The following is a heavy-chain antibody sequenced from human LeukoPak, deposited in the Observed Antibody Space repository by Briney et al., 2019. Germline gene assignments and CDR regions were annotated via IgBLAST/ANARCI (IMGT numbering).Heavy chain of an antibody. Sequence: SETLSLTCTVSGGSISSSSYYWGWIRQPPGKGLEWIGSIYYSGSTYYNPSLKSRVTISVDTSKNQFSLRLRSVTAADTAVYYCAKGGAVSSKSITMLRGTRRYNYYMDVWGKGTTVTISS. D-gene: IGHD3-10*01. CDR2: IYYSGST. V-gene: IGHV4-39*07. CDR1: GGSISSSSYY. J-gene: IGHJ6*03. CDR3: AKGGAVSSKSITMLRGTRRYNYYMDV.